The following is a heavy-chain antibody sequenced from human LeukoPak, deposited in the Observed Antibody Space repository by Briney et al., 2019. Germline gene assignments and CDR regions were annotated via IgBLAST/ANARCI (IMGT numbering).Heavy chain of an antibody. CDR1: RVTFSSYG. J-gene: IGHJ6*03. D-gene: IGHD1-26*01. CDR2: ISSSSSYI. Sequence: GGSLRLSCVASRVTFSSYGMHWVRQAPGKGLEWVSSISSSSSYIYYADSVKGRFTISRDNAKNSLYLQMNSLRAEDTAVYYCARVGHYYYYYMDVWGKGTTVTVSS. V-gene: IGHV3-21*01. CDR3: ARVGHYYYYYMDV.